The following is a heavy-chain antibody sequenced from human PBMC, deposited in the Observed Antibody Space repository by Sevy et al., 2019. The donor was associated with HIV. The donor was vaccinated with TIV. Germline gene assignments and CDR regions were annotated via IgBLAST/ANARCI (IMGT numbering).Heavy chain of an antibody. CDR2: ISSSSSTI. CDR3: ARDRAVRGVSYYYYGMDV. D-gene: IGHD3-10*01. Sequence: GGSLRLSCAASGFTFSSYSMNWVRQAPGKGLEWVSYISSSSSTIYYADSVKGRFTISRDNAKNSLYLQMNSLRDEDTAVSYCARDRAVRGVSYYYYGMDVWGQGTTVTVSS. CDR1: GFTFSSYS. V-gene: IGHV3-48*02. J-gene: IGHJ6*02.